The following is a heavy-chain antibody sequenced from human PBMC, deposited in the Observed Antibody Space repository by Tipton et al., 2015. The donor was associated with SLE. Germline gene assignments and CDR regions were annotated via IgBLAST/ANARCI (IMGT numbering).Heavy chain of an antibody. Sequence: TLSLTCTVSGGSIGDNYWNWIRQSTGKGLEWIGRFYTDGSTRHKPSLESRLNPSFESRVTMSVDTSKNQFSLRLTSVIAADTAVYYCARLHGYSYGLNWFDPWGQGTLISVSS. V-gene: IGHV4-4*07. CDR1: GGSIGDNY. CDR2: FYTDGST. D-gene: IGHD5-18*01. J-gene: IGHJ5*02. CDR3: ARLHGYSYGLNWFDP.